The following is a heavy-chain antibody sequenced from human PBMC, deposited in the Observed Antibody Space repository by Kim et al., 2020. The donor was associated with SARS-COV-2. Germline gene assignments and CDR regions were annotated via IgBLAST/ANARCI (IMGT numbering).Heavy chain of an antibody. J-gene: IGHJ4*02. D-gene: IGHD3-10*01. CDR1: GGSISSSSYY. CDR2: IYYSGST. Sequence: SETLSLTCTVSGGSISSSSYYWGWIRQPPGKGLEWIGSIYYSGSTYYNPSLKSRVTISVDTSKNQFSLKLSSVTAADTAVYYCARDPQAVRGDPRYRPDYWGQGTLVTVSS. CDR3: ARDPQAVRGDPRYRPDY. V-gene: IGHV4-39*07.